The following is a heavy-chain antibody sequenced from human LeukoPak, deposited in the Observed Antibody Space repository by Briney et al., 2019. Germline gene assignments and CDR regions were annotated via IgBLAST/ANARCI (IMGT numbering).Heavy chain of an antibody. Sequence: QSGGSLRLSCAASGFTFSRFAMSWVRQAPGKGLEWVSGISGSGDSTYYADSVKGRFTISRDNSKNTLYLQMNGLRAEDTAVYYCATYRRGYHDSSESYYFDYWGREPWSPSP. V-gene: IGHV3-23*01. CDR3: ATYRRGYHDSSESYYFDY. J-gene: IGHJ4*02. D-gene: IGHD3-22*01. CDR1: GFTFSRFA. CDR2: ISGSGDST.